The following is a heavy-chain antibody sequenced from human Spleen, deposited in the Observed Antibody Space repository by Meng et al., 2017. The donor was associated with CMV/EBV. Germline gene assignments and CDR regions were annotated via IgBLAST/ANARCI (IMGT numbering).Heavy chain of an antibody. Sequence: KVSCKGSGYSFTSYWIGWVRQMPGKGLEWMGIIYPGDSDTRYSPSFQGQVTISADKSISTAYLQWSSLKASDTAMYYCARRRGPYGDHTYFDYWGQGTLVTVSS. CDR2: IYPGDSDT. CDR1: GYSFTSYW. V-gene: IGHV5-51*01. J-gene: IGHJ4*02. CDR3: ARRRGPYGDHTYFDY. D-gene: IGHD4-17*01.